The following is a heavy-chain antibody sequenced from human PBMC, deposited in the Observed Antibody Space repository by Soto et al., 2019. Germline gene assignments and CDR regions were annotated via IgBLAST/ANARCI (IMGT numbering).Heavy chain of an antibody. CDR2: ISTNGSTV. D-gene: IGHD5-12*01. J-gene: IGHJ4*02. Sequence: GSLRHSCAASGFTFSSYEMHGFRQAPGKGLEWVSYISTNGSTVYYADSVKGRFTVSRDNTRNSLYLQMDSLRDEDTALYYCVRYCGTTLCNGVATRTFDYWGQGTLVTVSS. V-gene: IGHV3-48*03. CDR1: GFTFSSYE. CDR3: VRYCGTTLCNGVATRTFDY.